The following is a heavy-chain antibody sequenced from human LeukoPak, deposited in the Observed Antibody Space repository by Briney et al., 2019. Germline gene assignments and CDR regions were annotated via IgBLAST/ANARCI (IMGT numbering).Heavy chain of an antibody. Sequence: GGSLRLSCAASGFTFRSYSMNWVRKAPGKGLEWVSYISSSSSTIYYADSVKGRFTISRDIAKNSLYLQMNSLRGEDTALYYCARDLDYWGQGTLVTVSS. CDR3: ARDLDY. V-gene: IGHV3-48*01. CDR2: ISSSSSTI. CDR1: GFTFRSYS. J-gene: IGHJ4*02.